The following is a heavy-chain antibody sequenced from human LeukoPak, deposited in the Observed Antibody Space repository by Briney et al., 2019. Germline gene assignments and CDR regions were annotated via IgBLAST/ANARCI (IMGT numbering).Heavy chain of an antibody. D-gene: IGHD5-12*01. CDR1: GGSFSGYY. CDR3: ARGVYSGYDFGFDY. V-gene: IGHV4-34*01. J-gene: IGHJ4*02. Sequence: PSETLSLTCAVYGGSFSGYYWSWIRQPPGKGLEWIGEINHSGSTYYNPSLKSRVTISVDRSKNQFSLKLSSVTAADTAVYYCARGVYSGYDFGFDYWGQGTLVTVSS. CDR2: INHSGST.